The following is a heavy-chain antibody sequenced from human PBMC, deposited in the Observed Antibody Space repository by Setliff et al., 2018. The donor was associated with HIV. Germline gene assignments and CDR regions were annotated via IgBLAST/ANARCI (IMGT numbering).Heavy chain of an antibody. D-gene: IGHD3-3*01. J-gene: IGHJ4*02. CDR2: VYYTGKT. V-gene: IGHV4-31*03. CDR3: ATLSGPVDH. CDR1: GGSLISGGYY. Sequence: NPSETLSLTCSVSGGSLISGGYYWSWIRQHPGKGLEWIGYVYYTGKTYYNPSLESRISMSVDTSKNQFSLQLTSVTAADTAVYYCATLSGPVDHWGRGTLVTVSS.